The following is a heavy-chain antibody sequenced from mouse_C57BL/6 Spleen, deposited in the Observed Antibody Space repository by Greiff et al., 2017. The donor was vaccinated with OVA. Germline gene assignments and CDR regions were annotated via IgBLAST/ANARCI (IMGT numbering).Heavy chain of an antibody. CDR3: AREGTTVVEGYFDV. J-gene: IGHJ1*03. D-gene: IGHD1-1*01. Sequence: EVLLMESGGGLVKPGASLKLSCAASGFTFSDYGMHWVRQAPEKGLEWVAYISSGSSTIYYADTVKGRLTISRDNSKNTLFLQMTSLRSEDTAMYYCAREGTTVVEGYFDVWGTGTTVTVSS. CDR2: ISSGSSTI. V-gene: IGHV5-17*01. CDR1: GFTFSDYG.